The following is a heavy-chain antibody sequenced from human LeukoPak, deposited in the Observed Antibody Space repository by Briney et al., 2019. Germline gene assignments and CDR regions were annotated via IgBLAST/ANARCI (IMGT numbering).Heavy chain of an antibody. CDR3: AKPRRSTTVTANVFDY. J-gene: IGHJ4*02. D-gene: IGHD4-17*01. Sequence: PGRSLRLSWAASGSTFSSYAISSVRQPAGRWREWVSAISGSGGSTYYADSVKGRFTISRDNSKNTLYLQMNSLRAEDTAVYYSAKPRRSTTVTANVFDYWGQGTLVTVSS. V-gene: IGHV3-23*01. CDR2: ISGSGGST. CDR1: GSTFSSYA.